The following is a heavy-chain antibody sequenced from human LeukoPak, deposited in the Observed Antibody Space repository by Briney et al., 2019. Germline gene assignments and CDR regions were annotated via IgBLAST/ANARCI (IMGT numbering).Heavy chain of an antibody. CDR3: AKSGGGTYYPFDY. D-gene: IGHD1-26*01. V-gene: IGHV3-48*04. J-gene: IGHJ4*02. Sequence: GGSLRLSCAASGFTFSAYSMNWVRQAPGKGLEWVSYIGRSSSTTYYADSLKGRFTISRDNVKNSLYLQMNSLRAEDTAVYYCAKSGGGTYYPFDYWGQGTLVTVSS. CDR1: GFTFSAYS. CDR2: IGRSSSTT.